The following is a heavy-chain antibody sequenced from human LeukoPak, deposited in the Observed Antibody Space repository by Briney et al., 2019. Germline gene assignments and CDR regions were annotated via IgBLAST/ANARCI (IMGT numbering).Heavy chain of an antibody. CDR2: IYTSGST. J-gene: IGHJ5*02. CDR1: GGSISRGSYY. D-gene: IGHD1-26*01. CDR3: ARSDGWDWFDP. V-gene: IGHV4-61*02. Sequence: PSETLSLTCTVSGGSISRGSYYWSWLRQPAGKGLEWIGRIYTSGSTNYNPSLKSRVTISVDTSKNQFSLKLSSVTAADAAVYYCARSDGWDWFDPWGQGTLVTVSS.